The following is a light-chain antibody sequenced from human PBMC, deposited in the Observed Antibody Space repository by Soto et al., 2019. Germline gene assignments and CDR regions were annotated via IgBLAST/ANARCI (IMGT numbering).Light chain of an antibody. CDR1: QSASTF. Sequence: DVQMTQSPSTLSASVGDRVTITCRASQSASTFLAWYQQKPGQAPKLLIYDASTLQSGVPSRFSGSGSGTECTLTISSLQPDDVATYYCQHYNSYSEALGQGTKVDIK. CDR3: QHYNSYSEA. V-gene: IGKV1-5*01. J-gene: IGKJ1*01. CDR2: DAS.